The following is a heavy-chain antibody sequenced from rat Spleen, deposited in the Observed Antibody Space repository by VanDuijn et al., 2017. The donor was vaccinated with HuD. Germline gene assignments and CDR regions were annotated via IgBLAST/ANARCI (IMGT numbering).Heavy chain of an antibody. CDR3: TTGGYNYDFDY. CDR2: ITNSGGST. Sequence: EVQLVESGGGLVQPGRSLKLSCAASGFTFSNYFMSWVRQAPTQGLEWVASITNSGGSTFFRDSVKGRFTLSRDNAKSTLYLQMDSLRSEDTATYYCTTGGYNYDFDYWGQGVMVTVSS. V-gene: IGHV5S23*01. J-gene: IGHJ2*01. D-gene: IGHD1-4*01. CDR1: GFTFSNYF.